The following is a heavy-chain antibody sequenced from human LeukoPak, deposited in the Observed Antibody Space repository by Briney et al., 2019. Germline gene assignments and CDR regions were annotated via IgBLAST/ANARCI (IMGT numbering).Heavy chain of an antibody. D-gene: IGHD5-12*01. V-gene: IGHV3-11*01. Sequence: GGSLRLSCAASGFTFSDYYTSWIRQAPGKGLEWVSYISSSGSTIYYADSVKGRFTISRDNAKNSLYLQMNSLRAEDTVVYYCARDGKFFYSGYDYRGYYFDYWGQGTLVTVSS. J-gene: IGHJ4*02. CDR2: ISSSGSTI. CDR1: GFTFSDYY. CDR3: ARDGKFFYSGYDYRGYYFDY.